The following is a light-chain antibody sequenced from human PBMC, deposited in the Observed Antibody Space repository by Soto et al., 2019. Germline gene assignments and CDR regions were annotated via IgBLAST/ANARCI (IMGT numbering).Light chain of an antibody. CDR2: TTN. CDR1: SSTIGSKT. V-gene: IGLV1-44*01. CDR3: QSRDSSLSSSWV. J-gene: IGLJ3*02. Sequence: QSVLTQPPSASGTPGQRVTISCSGSSSTIGSKTLNWYQHLPGSAPKLLIYTTNQRPSGVPDRFSGSKSGTSASLAISGLQPEDEADYYCQSRDSSLSSSWVFGGGTKLTVL.